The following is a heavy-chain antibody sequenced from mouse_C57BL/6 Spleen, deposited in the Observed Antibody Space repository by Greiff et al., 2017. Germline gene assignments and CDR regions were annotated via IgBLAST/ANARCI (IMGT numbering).Heavy chain of an antibody. D-gene: IGHD4-1*01. CDR1: GYTFTSYG. CDR2: IYPRSGNT. CDR3: VRWDWDEGAMAY. J-gene: IGHJ4*01. Sequence: QVQLKQSGAELARPGASVKLSCKASGYTFTSYGISWVKQRTGQGLEWIGEIYPRSGNTNYNEKFTGKATLTADKSSSTAYMELRSLTADDSAVYFCVRWDWDEGAMAYWGQGTSVTVSS. V-gene: IGHV1-81*01.